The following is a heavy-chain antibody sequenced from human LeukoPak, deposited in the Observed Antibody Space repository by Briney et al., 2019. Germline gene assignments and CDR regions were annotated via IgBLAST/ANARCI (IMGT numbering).Heavy chain of an antibody. Sequence: LPGGSLRLSCAASGFTFSSYAMSWVRQAPGKGLEWVSAVSGTGGSTYYADSVKGRFTIPRDNSQNTLYLQMNSLRAEDTAVYYCAKDGPAQRTLLYYYDSDPEVGAFDIWGQGTMVTVSS. CDR2: VSGTGGST. D-gene: IGHD3-22*01. CDR1: GFTFSSYA. J-gene: IGHJ3*02. V-gene: IGHV3-23*01. CDR3: AKDGPAQRTLLYYYDSDPEVGAFDI.